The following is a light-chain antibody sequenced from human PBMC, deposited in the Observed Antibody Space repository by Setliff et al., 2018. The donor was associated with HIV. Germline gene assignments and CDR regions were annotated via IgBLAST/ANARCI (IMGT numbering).Light chain of an antibody. Sequence: QSALTQPASVSGSPGQSITISCTGTSSDVGTYNLVSWYQQHPDKAPKLMIYEVTKRPSGVSSRFSGSKSGNTASLTLSGLQAEDEADYYCSSFTITTTPSGSVFGTGTKVTVL. CDR1: SSDVGTYNL. CDR3: SSFTITTTPSGSV. CDR2: EVT. J-gene: IGLJ1*01. V-gene: IGLV2-14*02.